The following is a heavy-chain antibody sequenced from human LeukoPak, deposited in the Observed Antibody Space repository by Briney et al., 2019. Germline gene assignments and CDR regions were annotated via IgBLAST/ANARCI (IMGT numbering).Heavy chain of an antibody. D-gene: IGHD5-18*01. V-gene: IGHV3-33*06. Sequence: GRSLRLSCAASGFTFSSYGMHWVRQAPGKGLEWVAVIWYDGSNKYYADSVKGRFTISRDNSKNTLYLQMNSLRAEDTAVYYCAKEKSVRSSGYSYGPGAYWGQGTLVTVSS. CDR2: IWYDGSNK. CDR3: AKEKSVRSSGYSYGPGAY. J-gene: IGHJ4*02. CDR1: GFTFSSYG.